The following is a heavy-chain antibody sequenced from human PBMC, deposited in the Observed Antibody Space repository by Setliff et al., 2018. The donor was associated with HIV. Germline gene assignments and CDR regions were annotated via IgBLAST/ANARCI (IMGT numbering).Heavy chain of an antibody. J-gene: IGHJ3*01. V-gene: IGHV1-46*01. CDR1: GFTLTRYF. Sequence: ASVKVSCKAPGFTLTRYFIHWARQVAGQRPVWVGIIIPRGNRTTYAQSFQGRVRMSRDTSTTTLALNSLRSDDTAVYYCARDDGGYNYAEDFDVWGQGTMVTVSS. CDR3: ARDDGGYNYAEDFDV. CDR2: IIPRGNRT. D-gene: IGHD3-16*01.